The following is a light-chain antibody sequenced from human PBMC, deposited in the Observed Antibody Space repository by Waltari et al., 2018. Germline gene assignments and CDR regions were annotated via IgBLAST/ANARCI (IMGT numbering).Light chain of an antibody. CDR3: QQSYSSFS. V-gene: IGKV1-39*01. J-gene: IGKJ4*01. Sequence: DIQMTQSPSSLSASVGDRVTITCRASQSISSYLSWYQRKPGKAPKLLIYDTSTLQSGVPSRFSGSGSGTDFTLTSSSLQPEDFATYWCQQSYSSFSFGGGTKVEIK. CDR1: QSISSY. CDR2: DTS.